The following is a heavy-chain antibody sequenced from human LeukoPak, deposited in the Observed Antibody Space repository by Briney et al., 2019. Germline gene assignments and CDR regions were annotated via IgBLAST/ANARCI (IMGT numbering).Heavy chain of an antibody. D-gene: IGHD3-22*01. CDR1: GFTFSSYA. Sequence: PGGSLRLSRAASGFTFSSYAMHWVRQAPGKGLEWVAVISYDGSNKYYADSVKGRFTISRDNSKNTVYLQMNSLSAEDTAVYYCAKVAGSYYDSSGYYRKDYWGQGTLSPSPQ. J-gene: IGHJ4*02. V-gene: IGHV3-30*04. CDR3: AKVAGSYYDSSGYYRKDY. CDR2: ISYDGSNK.